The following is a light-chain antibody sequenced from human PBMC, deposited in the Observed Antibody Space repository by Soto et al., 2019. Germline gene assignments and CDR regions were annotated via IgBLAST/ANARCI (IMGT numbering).Light chain of an antibody. J-gene: IGKJ2*01. CDR1: QSISSY. CDR2: AAS. Sequence: DIQMTQSPSSLSASVGDRFTITCRASQSISSYLNWYQQKPGKAPKHLIYAASSLQSGVPSRFSGSGSGTDFTLTISSLQPEDFATYYCQQSYSTLYTFGHGTKLEIK. V-gene: IGKV1-39*01. CDR3: QQSYSTLYT.